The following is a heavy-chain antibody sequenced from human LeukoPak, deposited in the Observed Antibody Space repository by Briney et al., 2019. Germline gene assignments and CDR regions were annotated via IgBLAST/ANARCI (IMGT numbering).Heavy chain of an antibody. D-gene: IGHD3-10*01. Sequence: GGSLRLSCAASGFTFTTYWTGWVRQAPGKGLEWVANIKQDGSEQYYVDSVKGRFTISRDNAKNSLSLQMNSLRAEDTAVYYCARPLMYYYGSETYFWFDPWGQGTLVTVSS. CDR3: ARPLMYYYGSETYFWFDP. CDR2: IKQDGSEQ. V-gene: IGHV3-7*01. J-gene: IGHJ5*02. CDR1: GFTFTTYW.